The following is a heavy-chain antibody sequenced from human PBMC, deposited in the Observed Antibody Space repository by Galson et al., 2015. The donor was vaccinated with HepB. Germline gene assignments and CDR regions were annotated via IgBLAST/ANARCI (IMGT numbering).Heavy chain of an antibody. CDR1: GFSFNSYG. CDR3: VKDQPVLEWLLFTETGLMDV. CDR2: ISHDGRNK. D-gene: IGHD3-3*01. V-gene: IGHV3-30*18. Sequence: SLRLSCAGSGFSFNSYGMHWVRQAPGKGLEWVAHISHDGRNKYYGDSVKGRFTISRDNPKSTLYLQLSSLRTEDTAVYYCVKDQPVLEWLLFTETGLMDVWGKGTTVTVSS. J-gene: IGHJ6*03.